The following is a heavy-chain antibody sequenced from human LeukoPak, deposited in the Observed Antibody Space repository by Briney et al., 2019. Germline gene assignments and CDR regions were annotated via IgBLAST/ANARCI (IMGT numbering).Heavy chain of an antibody. CDR3: AKDGYDSSGYYGYFDY. CDR2: NSGSGGST. Sequence: QTGGSLRLSCAASGFTFSSYAMSWVRQAPGKGLEWVSANSGSGGSTYYADSVKGRFTISRDNSKDTLYLQMNSLRAEDTAVYYCAKDGYDSSGYYGYFDYWGQGTLATVSS. J-gene: IGHJ4*02. V-gene: IGHV3-23*01. D-gene: IGHD3-22*01. CDR1: GFTFSSYA.